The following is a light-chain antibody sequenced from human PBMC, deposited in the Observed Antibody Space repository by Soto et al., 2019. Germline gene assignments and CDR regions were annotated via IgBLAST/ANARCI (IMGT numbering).Light chain of an antibody. J-gene: IGKJ2*01. V-gene: IGKV3-20*01. CDR2: GAS. CDR3: QQYGSYPYT. CDR1: QSVSSSY. Sequence: EIVLTQSPGTLSLSPGERATLSCRASQSVSSSYLAWYQQKPGKAPMLLIYGASSMATGIPDRFSGSGSGTDFTLTISRLQPEDFAVYYCQQYGSYPYTFGQGTKLELK.